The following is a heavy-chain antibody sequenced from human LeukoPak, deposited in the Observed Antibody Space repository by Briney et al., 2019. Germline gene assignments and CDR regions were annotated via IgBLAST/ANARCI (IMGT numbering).Heavy chain of an antibody. CDR2: ISAYNGNT. V-gene: IGHV1-18*01. Sequence: VASVKVSCKASGYTFTSYGISWVRQAPGQGLEWMGWISAYNGNTNYAQKLQGRVTMTTDTSTSTAYMELRSLRSDDTAVYYCASSHYDILTGYNWGQGTLVTVSS. CDR1: GYTFTSYG. J-gene: IGHJ4*02. D-gene: IGHD3-9*01. CDR3: ASSHYDILTGYN.